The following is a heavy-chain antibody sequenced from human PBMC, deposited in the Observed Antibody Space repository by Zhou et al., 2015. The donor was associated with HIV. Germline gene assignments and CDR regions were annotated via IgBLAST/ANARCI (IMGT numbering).Heavy chain of an antibody. J-gene: IGHJ5*01. CDR2: INPASGGT. D-gene: IGHD5-12*01. V-gene: IGHV1-2*02. Sequence: QVRLVQSGAEVRKPGASVRVSCQASGYPFFTVHFIHWVRQAPGQGPEWMGWINPASGGTAYTPKFQGRVAFTRDTSVSTVYMLLSGLRSDDTALYFCARERNSAYNGYDKSAFDSWGQGTLVTVSS. CDR3: ARERNSAYNGYDKSAFDS. CDR1: GYPFFTVHF.